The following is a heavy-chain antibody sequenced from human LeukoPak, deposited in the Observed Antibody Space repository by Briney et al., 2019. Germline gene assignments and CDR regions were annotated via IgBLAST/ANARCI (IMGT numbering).Heavy chain of an antibody. V-gene: IGHV4-4*07. J-gene: IGHJ6*03. D-gene: IGHD6-13*01. Sequence: SETLSLTCTVSGGSISSYYWSWIRQPAGKGLEWIGRIYTSGSTNYNPSLKSRVTMSVDTSKNQFSLKLSSVTAADTAVYYCARDFGSSPDYYYYMDVWGKGTTVTVSS. CDR2: IYTSGST. CDR1: GGSISSYY. CDR3: ARDFGSSPDYYYYMDV.